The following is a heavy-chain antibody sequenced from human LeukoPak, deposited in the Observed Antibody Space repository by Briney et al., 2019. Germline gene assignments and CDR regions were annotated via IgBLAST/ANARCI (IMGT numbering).Heavy chain of an antibody. D-gene: IGHD1-26*01. V-gene: IGHV5-51*01. J-gene: IGHJ5*02. CDR2: IFPGDSDI. CDR3: ARGNNENYYDWFDP. CDR1: GYRLTNYW. Sequence: GESLKISCKGSGYRLTNYWIGWVRQMPGKGLEWMGLIFPGDSDIRYSPSFQGQVTISVDKSISTAYLQWRSLKASDTAIYYCARGNNENYYDWFDPWGQGSLVTVSS.